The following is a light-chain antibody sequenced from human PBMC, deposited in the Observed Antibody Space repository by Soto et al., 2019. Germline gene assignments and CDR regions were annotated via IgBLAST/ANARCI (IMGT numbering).Light chain of an antibody. J-gene: IGLJ2*01. V-gene: IGLV2-14*01. CDR3: SSYTTSGSLV. CDR1: SSDVGGYNY. Sequence: QSVLTQPASGSGSPGQSITISCTGTSSDVGGYNYVSWYQQHPGKAPKLTIYDVSNRPSGVSNRFSGSKSGNTASLTISGLQAEDEDDYYCSSYTTSGSLVFGGGTKLTVL. CDR2: DVS.